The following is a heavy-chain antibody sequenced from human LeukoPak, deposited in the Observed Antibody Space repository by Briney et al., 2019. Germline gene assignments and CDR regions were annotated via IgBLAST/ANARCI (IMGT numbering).Heavy chain of an antibody. CDR1: GFTFSSYG. J-gene: IGHJ3*02. Sequence: PGTSLRLSCAASGFTFSSYGMHWVGQAPGKGLEWVAVIWYDGSNKYYADSVKGRFTISRDNSKNTLYLQMNSLRAEDTAVYYCARDKWSYDSSPDVYEIWGQGTMVTVSS. CDR2: IWYDGSNK. V-gene: IGHV3-33*01. D-gene: IGHD3-22*01. CDR3: ARDKWSYDSSPDVYEI.